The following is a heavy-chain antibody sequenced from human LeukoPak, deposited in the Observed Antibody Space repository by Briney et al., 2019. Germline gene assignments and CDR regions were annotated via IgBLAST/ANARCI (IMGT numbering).Heavy chain of an antibody. CDR3: ARHNLELPAAHGNFDI. D-gene: IGHD2-2*01. V-gene: IGHV4-4*07. CDR1: GGSISSYY. J-gene: IGHJ3*02. CDR2: IYTSGST. Sequence: PSETLSLTCTVSGGSISSYYWSWIRQPAGKGLEWIGRIYTSGSTNYNPSLKSRVTMSVDTSKNQFSLKLSSVTAADTAVYYCARHNLELPAAHGNFDIWGQGTMVSVSS.